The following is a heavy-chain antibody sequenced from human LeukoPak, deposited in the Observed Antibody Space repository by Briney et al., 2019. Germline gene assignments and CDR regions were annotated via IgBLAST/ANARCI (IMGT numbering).Heavy chain of an antibody. D-gene: IGHD3-22*01. CDR1: GFTFSSYW. CDR3: ARAVYYYDSSGYYENPLFDY. J-gene: IGHJ4*02. CDR2: INSDGSST. Sequence: GGSLRLSCAASGFTFSSYWMHWVRQAPGKGLVWVSRINSDGSSTSYADSVKGRFTISRDNAKNTLYLQMNSLRAEDTAVYYCARAVYYYDSSGYYENPLFDYWGQGTLVTVSS. V-gene: IGHV3-74*01.